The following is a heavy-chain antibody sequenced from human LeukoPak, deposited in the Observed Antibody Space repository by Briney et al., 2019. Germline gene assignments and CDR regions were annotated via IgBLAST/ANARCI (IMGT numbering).Heavy chain of an antibody. CDR3: ARHQGRAVAGFDY. V-gene: IGHV3-33*08. Sequence: GGSLRLSCAASGFTLSIYGTHWVRQAPGKGLEWVAVIGSDGKTTYYADSVKGRFTISRDNSKNTLYLQMNSLRTEDTAVYYCARHQGRAVAGFDYWGQGTLVTVSS. D-gene: IGHD6-19*01. CDR2: IGSDGKTT. J-gene: IGHJ4*02. CDR1: GFTLSIYG.